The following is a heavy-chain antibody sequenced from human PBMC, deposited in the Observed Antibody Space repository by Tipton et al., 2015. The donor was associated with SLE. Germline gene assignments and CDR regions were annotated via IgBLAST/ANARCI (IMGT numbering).Heavy chain of an antibody. Sequence: SLRLSCAASGFTFSTRPMDWVRQAPGKGLEWVALISYDGSLEYYADSVKGRFTISRDNSKNTLYLQMSSLRAEDTAVYYCAGELRYFDWLSPSYGMDAWGQGTTVTVSS. D-gene: IGHD3-9*01. CDR3: AGELRYFDWLSPSYGMDA. V-gene: IGHV3-30*04. J-gene: IGHJ6*02. CDR2: ISYDGSLE. CDR1: GFTFSTRP.